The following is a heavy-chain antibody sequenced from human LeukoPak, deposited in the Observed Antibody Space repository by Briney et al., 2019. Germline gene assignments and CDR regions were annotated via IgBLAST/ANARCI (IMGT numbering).Heavy chain of an antibody. CDR2: IYYSGST. Sequence: SETLSLTCTVSGGSISSSSYYWGWIRQPPGKGLEWIGSIYYSGSTYYNPSLKSRVTLSVDTSKNQFSLKLGSVTAADTAVYYCASNYGDYVENAFDIWGQGTMVTVSS. CDR1: GGSISSSSYY. CDR3: ASNYGDYVENAFDI. V-gene: IGHV4-39*01. D-gene: IGHD4-17*01. J-gene: IGHJ3*02.